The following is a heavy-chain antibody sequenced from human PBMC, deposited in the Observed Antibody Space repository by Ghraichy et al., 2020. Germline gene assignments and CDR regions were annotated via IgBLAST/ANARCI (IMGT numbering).Heavy chain of an antibody. CDR3: ARDGTGITIFGAPPLNWFDP. V-gene: IGHV1-18*04. CDR1: GYTFTSYG. J-gene: IGHJ5*02. CDR2: ISAYNGNT. Sequence: ASVKVSCKASGYTFTSYGMSWVRQAPGQGLEWMGWISAYNGNTNYAQKLQGRVTMTTDTSTSTAYMELRSLRSDDTAVYYCARDGTGITIFGAPPLNWFDPWGQGTLVPVSS. D-gene: IGHD3-3*01.